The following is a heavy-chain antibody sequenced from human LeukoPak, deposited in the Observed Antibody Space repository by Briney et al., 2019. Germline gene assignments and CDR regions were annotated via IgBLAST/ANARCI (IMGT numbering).Heavy chain of an antibody. Sequence: SQTLSLTCAVSGGSISTTGYSWSWIRQPPGKGLEWIGYIYHSGDTYYNPSLKSRLTISVDKSKNQFSLKLSSVTAADTAVYYCARDGYSSSWLSYYYGMDVWGQGTTVTVSS. V-gene: IGHV4-30-2*01. J-gene: IGHJ6*02. CDR1: GGSISTTGYS. CDR2: IYHSGDT. D-gene: IGHD6-13*01. CDR3: ARDGYSSSWLSYYYGMDV.